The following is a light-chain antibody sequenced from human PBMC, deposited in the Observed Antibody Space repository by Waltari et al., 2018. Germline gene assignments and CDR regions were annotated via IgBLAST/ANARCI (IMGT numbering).Light chain of an antibody. J-gene: IGKJ5*01. Sequence: IVMTQSPATLSVSPGERATLSCRASQSVSSKLTWYQQKPGQAPRLLIYGASTRATGIPARFSGSGSGTDFTLTISSLQSEDFAVYYCQQYYNWPPVTFGQGTRLEIK. CDR3: QQYYNWPPVT. CDR1: QSVSSK. V-gene: IGKV3-15*01. CDR2: GAS.